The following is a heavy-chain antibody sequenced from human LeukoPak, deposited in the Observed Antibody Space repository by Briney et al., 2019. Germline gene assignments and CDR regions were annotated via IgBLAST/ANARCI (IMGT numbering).Heavy chain of an antibody. CDR1: GGSISSRNW. D-gene: IGHD1-26*01. V-gene: IGHV4-4*02. CDR2: ISRTGNI. CDR3: ARGQGAADY. J-gene: IGHJ4*02. Sequence: RTSGTLSLTCAVSGGSISSRNWWGWVRQPPGKGLEWIGEISRTGNIDYDPSVRSRATISLDKSKSQFSLRLTSLTSADTAVYYRARGQGAADYWGQGILVIVSS.